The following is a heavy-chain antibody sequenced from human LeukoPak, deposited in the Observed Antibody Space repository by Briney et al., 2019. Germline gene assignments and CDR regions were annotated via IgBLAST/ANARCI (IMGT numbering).Heavy chain of an antibody. CDR1: GGSLSSSSYY. D-gene: IGHD3-3*01. Sequence: SETLSLTCTVSGGSLSSSSYYWGWLRQPPGKGLEWIGSIYYSGSTYYNPSLKSRVTISVDTSKNQFSLKLSSVTAADTAVYYCARGGATIFGVVISSYYMDVWGKGTTVTVSS. CDR3: ARGGATIFGVVISSYYMDV. V-gene: IGHV4-39*07. CDR2: IYYSGST. J-gene: IGHJ6*03.